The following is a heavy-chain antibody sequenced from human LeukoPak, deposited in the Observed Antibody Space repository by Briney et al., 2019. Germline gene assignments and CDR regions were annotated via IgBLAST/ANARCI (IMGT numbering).Heavy chain of an antibody. CDR2: ISSSSNI. CDR3: ANLFASSWSVDY. V-gene: IGHV3-69-1*01. CDR1: GFTFSDYA. D-gene: IGHD6-13*01. Sequence: GGSLRLSCAASGFTFSDYAMNWVRQAPGKGLEWISYISSSSNIYYADSVRGRFTISRDNAKNSLYLEMNSLRAEDTAVYYCANLFASSWSVDYWGRGTLVTVSS. J-gene: IGHJ4*02.